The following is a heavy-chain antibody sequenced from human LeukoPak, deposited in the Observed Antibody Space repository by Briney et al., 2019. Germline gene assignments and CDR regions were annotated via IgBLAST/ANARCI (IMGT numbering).Heavy chain of an antibody. D-gene: IGHD2-8*02. J-gene: IGHJ4*02. V-gene: IGHV3-74*01. CDR1: GFTFGHYW. CDR3: ASQLLVGSIDF. Sequence: PGGSLRLSCAASGFTFGHYWMHWVRHAPGKGLEWVSRIEYNGRMTNYADSVKGRFTISRHNAKSTLYLQMNSLRVDDTAVYYCASQLLVGSIDFWGQGTLVTVSS. CDR2: IEYNGRMT.